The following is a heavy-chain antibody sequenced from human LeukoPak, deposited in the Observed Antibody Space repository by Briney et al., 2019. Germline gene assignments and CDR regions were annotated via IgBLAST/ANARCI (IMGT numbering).Heavy chain of an antibody. D-gene: IGHD1-1*01. CDR1: RFAASGFTFSTYG. CDR3: AKGERDDAFDI. Sequence: GGSLRLSCAASRFAASGFTFSTYGMHWARQAPGKGLEWVAVISYDGSNKYYADSVKGRFTISRDNSKNTLYLQMNSLRAEDTAVYYCAKGERDDAFDIWGQGTMVTVSS. V-gene: IGHV3-30*18. J-gene: IGHJ3*02. CDR2: ISYDGSNK.